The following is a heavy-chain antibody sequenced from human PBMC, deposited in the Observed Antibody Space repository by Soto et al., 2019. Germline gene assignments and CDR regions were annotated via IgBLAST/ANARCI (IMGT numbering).Heavy chain of an antibody. D-gene: IGHD2-2*01. CDR3: AIVGRVLIPSATSLEY. CDR1: GGSISTYY. Sequence: LSLTCTGSGGSISTYYWSWIRQPSGKGLEWLGRIYAIGSTNYNPSLKSRFTMSVAPSNDQFSLKLSSVTASDTGVYYCAIVGRVLIPSATSLEYWDQGTLVAVSS. CDR2: IYAIGST. J-gene: IGHJ4*02. V-gene: IGHV4-4*07.